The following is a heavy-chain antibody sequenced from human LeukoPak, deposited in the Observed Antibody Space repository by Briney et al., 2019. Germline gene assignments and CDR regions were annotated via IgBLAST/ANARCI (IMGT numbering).Heavy chain of an antibody. D-gene: IGHD3-22*01. CDR1: GFTFSSYE. CDR2: ISSSGSTI. CDR3: ARMYYYDSSGYFDY. J-gene: IGHJ4*02. V-gene: IGHV3-48*03. Sequence: PGGSLRLXCAASGFTFSSYEMNWVRQAPGKALEWVSYISSSGSTIYYADSVKGRFTISRDNAKNSLYLQMNSLRAEDTAVYYCARMYYYDSSGYFDYWGQGTLVTVSS.